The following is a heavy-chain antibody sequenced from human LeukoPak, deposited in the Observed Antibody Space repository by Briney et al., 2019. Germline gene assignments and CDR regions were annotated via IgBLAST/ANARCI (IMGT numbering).Heavy chain of an antibody. CDR2: ISAYNGNT. CDR1: GYTFTNYG. J-gene: IGHJ4*02. CDR3: ARSSSVTIPGYYFDY. Sequence: ASVKVSCKASGYTFTNYGISWVRQAPGQGLECMGWISAYNGNTNYAQKLQGRVTMTTDTSTSTAYMELRSLRSDDTAVYYCARSSSVTIPGYYFDYWGQGTLVTVSS. V-gene: IGHV1-18*01. D-gene: IGHD2-21*01.